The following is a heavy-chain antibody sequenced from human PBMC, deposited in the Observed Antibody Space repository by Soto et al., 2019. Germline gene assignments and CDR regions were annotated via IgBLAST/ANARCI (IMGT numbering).Heavy chain of an antibody. D-gene: IGHD1-26*01. J-gene: IGHJ4*02. V-gene: IGHV1-18*01. CDR3: AKVYSVSPRCFFPDY. CDR2: IDPKNGNT. CDR1: GYTLTTFV. Sequence: SSVKVSCKSSGYTLTTFVISWVRHAPGQGLEWMGWIDPKNGNTKDAQKFQGRVTMTTDTSTSTAYMELRSLRSDDTAVYYCAKVYSVSPRCFFPDYRCQGALVTVSS.